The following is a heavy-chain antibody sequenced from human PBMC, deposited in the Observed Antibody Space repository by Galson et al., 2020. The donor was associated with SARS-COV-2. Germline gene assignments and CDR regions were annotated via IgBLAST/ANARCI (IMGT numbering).Heavy chain of an antibody. CDR3: ARVRLPLNYYDSSGYFDY. D-gene: IGHD3-22*01. V-gene: IGHV4-34*01. Sequence: SETLSLTCAVYGGSFSGYYWSWIRQPPGKGLEWIGEINHSGSTNYNPSLKSRVTISVDTSKNQFSLKLSSVTAADTAVYYCARVRLPLNYYDSSGYFDYWGQGTLVTVSS. CDR2: INHSGST. J-gene: IGHJ4*02. CDR1: GGSFSGYY.